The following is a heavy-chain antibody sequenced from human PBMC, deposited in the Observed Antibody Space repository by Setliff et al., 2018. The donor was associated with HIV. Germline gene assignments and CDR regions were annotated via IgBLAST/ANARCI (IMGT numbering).Heavy chain of an antibody. CDR2: INTNTGNP. CDR1: GYSFADYA. V-gene: IGHV7-4-1*02. CDR3: ARGGTHYDFWSGYRLGYFDL. J-gene: IGHJ2*01. Sequence: ASVKVSCKASGYSFADYAMNWVRQAPRQGLEWMGYINTNTGNPTYAPGFTGRFVFSFDTSVTTASLQITGLRTADTAVYFCARGGTHYDFWSGYRLGYFDLWGRGTLVTVSS. D-gene: IGHD3-3*01.